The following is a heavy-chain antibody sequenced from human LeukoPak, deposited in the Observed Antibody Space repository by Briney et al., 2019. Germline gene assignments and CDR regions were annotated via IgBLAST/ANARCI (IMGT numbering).Heavy chain of an antibody. CDR2: IYTDGST. CDR1: GGSISSYY. V-gene: IGHV4-4*09. D-gene: IGHD6-6*01. Sequence: SETLSLTCTVSGGSISSYYWSWIRQPPGKGLEWIGYIYTDGSTNYNPSLKSRVTISVDTSKNQFALKLTSVTAADTAVYYCARRRPRDAFDIWGQGTMVTVPS. J-gene: IGHJ3*02. CDR3: ARRRPRDAFDI.